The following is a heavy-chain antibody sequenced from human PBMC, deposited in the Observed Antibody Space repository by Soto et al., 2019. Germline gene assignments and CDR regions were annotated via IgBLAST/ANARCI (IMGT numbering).Heavy chain of an antibody. CDR1: GGSINSRNW. CDR2: IDHSGST. Sequence: QVQLRESGPRLVKPSGTLSLSCAVSGGSINSRNWWTWVRQPPGKSLEWIGEIDHSGSTKYNPPLKSRVIMSRERSTNQFSLNLTSVTAADTAVYYCARDGPTGSGSYWDYFDLWGQGTLVTVSS. CDR3: ARDGPTGSGSYWDYFDL. V-gene: IGHV4-4*02. J-gene: IGHJ4*02. D-gene: IGHD3-10*01.